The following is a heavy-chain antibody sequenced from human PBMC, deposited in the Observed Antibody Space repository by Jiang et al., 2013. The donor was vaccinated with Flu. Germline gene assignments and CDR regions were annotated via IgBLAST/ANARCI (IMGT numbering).Heavy chain of an antibody. D-gene: IGHD1-14*01. V-gene: IGHV7-4-1*02. Sequence: QSGSELKKPGASVKVSCKTSGYSFTQYSMNWVRQAPGRGLEWIGWINTNTGNSNYAQAFAGRFVFSLDTSVGTAWLQISSLKVEDTAVYYCARKGITEAPYGMDVWGQGTTVTVSS. J-gene: IGHJ6*02. CDR3: ARKGITEAPYGMDV. CDR1: GYSFTQYS. CDR2: INTNTGNS.